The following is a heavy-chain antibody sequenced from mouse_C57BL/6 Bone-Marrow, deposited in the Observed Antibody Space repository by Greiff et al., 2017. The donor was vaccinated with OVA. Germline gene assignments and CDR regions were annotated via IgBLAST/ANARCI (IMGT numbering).Heavy chain of an antibody. Sequence: VKLVESGAELVKPGASVKMSCKASGYTFTSYWITWVKQRPGQGLEWIGDIYPGSGSTNYNEKFKSKATLTVDTSSSTAYMQLSSLTSEDSAVYYCARRDWEDYFDYWGQGTTLTVSS. V-gene: IGHV1-55*01. CDR1: GYTFTSYW. CDR3: ARRDWEDYFDY. J-gene: IGHJ2*01. D-gene: IGHD4-1*01. CDR2: IYPGSGST.